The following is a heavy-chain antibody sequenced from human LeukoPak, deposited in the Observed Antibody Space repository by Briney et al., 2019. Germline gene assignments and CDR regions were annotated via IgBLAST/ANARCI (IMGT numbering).Heavy chain of an antibody. J-gene: IGHJ4*02. Sequence: SETLSLTCTVSGGSISSSSCYWGWIRQPPGKGLEWIGTIYYSGSTYQNSSLKSRVTISKDTSKNQFSLKLSFVTAADTAVYFCARGWQLSDYFDYWGQGTLVTVSS. CDR2: IYYSGST. CDR3: ARGWQLSDYFDY. CDR1: GGSISSSSCY. D-gene: IGHD4-23*01. V-gene: IGHV4-39*01.